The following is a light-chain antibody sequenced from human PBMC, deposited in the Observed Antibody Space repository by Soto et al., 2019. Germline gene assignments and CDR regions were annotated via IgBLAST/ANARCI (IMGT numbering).Light chain of an antibody. CDR3: QQSYSTPIT. J-gene: IGKJ5*01. Sequence: DIQMTQSPSSLSASVGDRVTITCRASQSISSHLNWYQQKPGKAPKLLIYAASSLQSGVPSRFSGSGSGTDFTLTISRLQPEDFATYYCQQSYSTPITFGQGTRLEIK. V-gene: IGKV1-39*01. CDR1: QSISSH. CDR2: AAS.